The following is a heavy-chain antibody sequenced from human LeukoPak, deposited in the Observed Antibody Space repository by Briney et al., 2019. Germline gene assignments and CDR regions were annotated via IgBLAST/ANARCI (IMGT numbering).Heavy chain of an antibody. CDR2: INPNSGGT. D-gene: IGHD6-13*01. CDR1: GYTFTGYY. CDR3: ARDNEQQLVRDAFDI. V-gene: IGHV1-2*02. Sequence: GASVKVSCKASGYTFTGYYMHWVRQAPGQGLEWMGWINPNSGGTNYAQKFQGRVTMTRDTSISTAYMELSRLRSDDTAVYYCARDNEQQLVRDAFDIWGQGTMVNVSS. J-gene: IGHJ3*02.